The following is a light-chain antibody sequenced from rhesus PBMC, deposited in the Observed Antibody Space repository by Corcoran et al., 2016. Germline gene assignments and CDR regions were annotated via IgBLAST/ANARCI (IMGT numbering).Light chain of an antibody. V-gene: IGKV2-82*01. CDR3: MQGIQLPYS. J-gene: IGKJ2*01. CDR1: QSLLHSGAKTF. Sequence: DIVMTQTPLSLPVTPGEPASISCRSSQSLLHSGAKTFLYWYLQKPGQSPQLLIRKVSNRASGVPDRFSGSGSGTDFTLKISRVEAEDVGIYYCMQGIQLPYSFGQGTTVEIK. CDR2: KVS.